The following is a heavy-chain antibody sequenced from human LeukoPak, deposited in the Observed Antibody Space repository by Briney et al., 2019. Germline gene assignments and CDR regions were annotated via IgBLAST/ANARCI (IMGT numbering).Heavy chain of an antibody. V-gene: IGHV3-53*01. D-gene: IGHD3-22*01. J-gene: IGHJ4*02. Sequence: GGSLRLSCAASGFTFRSYWMRWVRQAPGKGLEWVSTIYTGGNTYYAASVKGRFTISRDFSKNTVFLHMNSLRAEDTAMYYCARGDDSGYYDYFDYWGQGALVTVSS. CDR2: IYTGGNT. CDR1: GFTFRSYW. CDR3: ARGDDSGYYDYFDY.